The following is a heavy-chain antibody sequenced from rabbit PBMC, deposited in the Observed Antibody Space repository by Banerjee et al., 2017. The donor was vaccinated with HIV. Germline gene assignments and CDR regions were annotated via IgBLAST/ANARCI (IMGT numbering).Heavy chain of an antibody. CDR1: GFSFSSSYY. CDR3: ARAPYTYAYPTRLDL. J-gene: IGHJ3*01. CDR2: IYTGSSGST. D-gene: IGHD6-1*01. V-gene: IGHV1S40*01. Sequence: QSLEESGGDLVKPGASLTLTCTASGFSFSSSYYMCWVRQAPGKGLELIACIYTGSSGSTYYASWAKGRFTISKTSSTTVTLQMTSLTAADTATYFCARAPYTYAYPTRLDLWGQGTLVTVS.